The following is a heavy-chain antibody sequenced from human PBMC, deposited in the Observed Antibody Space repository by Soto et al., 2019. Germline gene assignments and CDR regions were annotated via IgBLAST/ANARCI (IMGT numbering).Heavy chain of an antibody. Sequence: QVHLVQSGAEVKKPGATVKVSCKGSGYAFTTYGITWVRQAPGQGLEWMGWISAHNGNTNYAQKLQGRVTVTRDTSTSTAYMELRRLRSVDAAEYYCARGRYGDYWGQGAPVTVSS. CDR3: ARGRYGDY. CDR1: GYAFTTYG. V-gene: IGHV1-18*01. CDR2: ISAHNGNT. D-gene: IGHD1-1*01. J-gene: IGHJ4*02.